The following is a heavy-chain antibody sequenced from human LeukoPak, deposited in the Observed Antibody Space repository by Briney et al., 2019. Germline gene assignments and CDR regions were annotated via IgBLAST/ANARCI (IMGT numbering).Heavy chain of an antibody. CDR1: GFTFSSYS. V-gene: IGHV3-48*04. Sequence: GGSLRLSCAASGFTFSSYSMNWVRQAPGKGLEWVSYISSSSSTIYYADSAKGRFTISRDNAKNSLYLQMNSLRAEDTAVYYCARDPLGYSGYDGDAFDIWGQGTMVTVSS. D-gene: IGHD5-12*01. CDR3: ARDPLGYSGYDGDAFDI. CDR2: ISSSSSTI. J-gene: IGHJ3*02.